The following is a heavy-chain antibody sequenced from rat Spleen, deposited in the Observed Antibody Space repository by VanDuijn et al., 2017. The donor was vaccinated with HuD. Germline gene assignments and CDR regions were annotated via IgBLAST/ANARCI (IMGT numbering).Heavy chain of an antibody. Sequence: EVQLVESGGGLAQPGRSLKISCAASGFTFSDYGMAWVRQAPGKGLEWVATIIYDGSSSYYRDSVKGRFTLSRDDAKSTLYLQMNSLRSEDTATYYCTRNWDYWGQGVMVTVSS. V-gene: IGHV5-17*01. CDR1: GFTFSDYG. D-gene: IGHD3-6*01. J-gene: IGHJ2*01. CDR3: TRNWDY. CDR2: IIYDGSSS.